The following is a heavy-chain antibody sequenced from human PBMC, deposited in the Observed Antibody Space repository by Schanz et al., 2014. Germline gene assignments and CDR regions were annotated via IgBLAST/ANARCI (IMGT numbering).Heavy chain of an antibody. CDR2: IYMDGSGR. CDR3: ARDYSYCNGRNCYNTFDI. V-gene: IGHV3-74*01. Sequence: EVQLVQSGGGLVQPGGSLRLSCAASGFTFSRYWMQWVRQAPGKGLVWVSRIYMDGSGRDYGDSVKGRFTVSRDNAKNTLYLQMDSLRAEDTAVYYCARDYSYCNGRNCYNTFDIWGQGTMDTVSS. D-gene: IGHD2-15*01. CDR1: GFTFSRYW. J-gene: IGHJ3*02.